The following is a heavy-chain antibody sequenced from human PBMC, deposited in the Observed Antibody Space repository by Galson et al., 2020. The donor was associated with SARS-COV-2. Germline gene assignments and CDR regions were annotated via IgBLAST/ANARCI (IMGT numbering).Heavy chain of an antibody. D-gene: IGHD6-13*01. Sequence: GESLKISCAASGFTFSSYGMHWVSQAPGKGLEWVAVISYDGSNKYYADYVKGRLNIPRDNSKNTLYLQMNSLRAEDTAVYYCARDRSSWYLDYWGHGTLVTVSS. J-gene: IGHJ4*01. CDR3: ARDRSSWYLDY. V-gene: IGHV3-30*03. CDR1: GFTFSSYG. CDR2: ISYDGSNK.